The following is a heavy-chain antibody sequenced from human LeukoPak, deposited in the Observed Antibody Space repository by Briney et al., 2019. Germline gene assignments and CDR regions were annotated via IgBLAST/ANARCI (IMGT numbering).Heavy chain of an antibody. CDR1: GGSISSYY. J-gene: IGHJ5*02. CDR3: ARDRSSSGFFDP. CDR2: INHSGST. Sequence: SETLSLTCTVSGGSISSYYWSWIRQPPGKGLEWIGEINHSGSTNYNPSLKSRVTISVDTSKNQFSLKLSSVTAAATAVYYCARDRSSSGFFDPWGQGTLVTVSS. D-gene: IGHD3-22*01. V-gene: IGHV4-34*01.